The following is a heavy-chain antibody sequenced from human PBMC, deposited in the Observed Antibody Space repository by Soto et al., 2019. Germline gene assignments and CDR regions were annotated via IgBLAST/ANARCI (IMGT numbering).Heavy chain of an antibody. J-gene: IGHJ4*02. Sequence: ASVKVSCKASGYTFTRYGISWVRQAPGQGLEWVGWISAYNGNTNYEQKLQGRVTMTTDTSTSTAYMELRSLRSDETAVYYLSRHHCSGGSCYFEYFDYCGQGTLVTVSA. D-gene: IGHD2-15*01. CDR2: ISAYNGNT. CDR1: GYTFTRYG. CDR3: SRHHCSGGSCYFEYFDY. V-gene: IGHV1-18*04.